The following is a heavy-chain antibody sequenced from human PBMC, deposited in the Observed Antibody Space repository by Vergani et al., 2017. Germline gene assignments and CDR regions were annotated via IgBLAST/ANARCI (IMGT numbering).Heavy chain of an antibody. D-gene: IGHD3-3*01. J-gene: IGHJ3*02. V-gene: IGHV4-39*01. Sequence: QLQLQESGPGLVKPSETLSLTCTVSGGSISSSSYYWGWIRQPPGKGLEWIGSIYYSGSTYYNPSLKSRVTISVDTSKNQFSLKLSSVTAADTAVYYCAGRHNYDFWSGYSNDAFDIWGQGTMVTVSS. CDR3: AGRHNYDFWSGYSNDAFDI. CDR1: GGSISSSSYY. CDR2: IYYSGST.